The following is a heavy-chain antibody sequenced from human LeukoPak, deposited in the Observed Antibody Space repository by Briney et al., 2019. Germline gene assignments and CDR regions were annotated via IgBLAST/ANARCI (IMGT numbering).Heavy chain of an antibody. D-gene: IGHD2-15*01. CDR1: GESLSVYY. Sequence: SETLCLTCAVYGESLSVYYRCCIRHPPGKGLECNGKIKHSGSTKYSPSPKSRVTIPVDMSKNQYRLKLSSMTAADTAGYYGARGYLSGSCYSDWGQGTLVTVSS. V-gene: IGHV4-34*01. CDR3: ARGYLSGSCYSD. J-gene: IGHJ4*02. CDR2: IKHSGST.